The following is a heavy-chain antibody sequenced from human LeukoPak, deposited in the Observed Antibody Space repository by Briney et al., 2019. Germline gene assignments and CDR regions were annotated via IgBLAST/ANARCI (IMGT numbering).Heavy chain of an antibody. Sequence: SETLSLACTVSGGSVSGYHWSWIRQPPGKGLEWIGYIYYSGDTNYNPSLNSRVTVSVDTSKNQFSLKLSSVTAADTAVYYCARGHYGFDPWGQGTLVTVSS. CDR3: ARGHYGFDP. D-gene: IGHD3-16*01. CDR2: IYYSGDT. CDR1: GGSVSGYH. J-gene: IGHJ5*02. V-gene: IGHV4-59*08.